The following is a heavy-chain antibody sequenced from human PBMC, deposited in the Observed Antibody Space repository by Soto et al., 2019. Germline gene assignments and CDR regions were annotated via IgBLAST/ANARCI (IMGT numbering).Heavy chain of an antibody. CDR3: ARVDIRAAYGMDV. CDR2: IYHSGST. J-gene: IGHJ6*02. CDR1: GGSISSGGYS. Sequence: QLQVQESGSGLVKPSQTLSLTCAVSGGSISSGGYSWSWIRQPPGKGLEWIGYIYHSGSTYYNPSLKSRVTISVDRSKNQFSLKLSSVTAADTAVYYCARVDIRAAYGMDVWGQGTTVTVSS. V-gene: IGHV4-30-2*01. D-gene: IGHD2-15*01.